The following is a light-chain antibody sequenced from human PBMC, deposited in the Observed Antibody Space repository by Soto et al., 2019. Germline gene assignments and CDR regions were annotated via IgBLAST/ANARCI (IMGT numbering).Light chain of an antibody. Sequence: IVMTQSPATLSVSPGERATLSCRASRGISSNLAWYQQKPGQAPRLLIYGASNRATGIPDRFSGSGSGTDFTLTISRLEPEDFAVYYCQQYGSSPTWTFGQGTKVDIK. CDR2: GAS. V-gene: IGKV3-20*01. CDR1: RGISSN. CDR3: QQYGSSPTWT. J-gene: IGKJ1*01.